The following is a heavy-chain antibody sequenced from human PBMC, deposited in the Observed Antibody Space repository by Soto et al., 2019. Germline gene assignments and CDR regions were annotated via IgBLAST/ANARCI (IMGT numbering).Heavy chain of an antibody. CDR1: LYTITSLD. CDR2: MNPNSGNT. CDR3: ARSCSSTSCYTGSPSGEDV. D-gene: IGHD2-2*02. Sequence: PAKVSCVSCLYTITSLDINCVQRATGQGVDWMGWMNPNSGNTGYAQKFQGRVTMTRNTSISTAYMELSSLRSEDTAVYYCARSCSSTSCYTGSPSGEDVCGQGTTVTVSS. J-gene: IGHJ6*02. V-gene: IGHV1-8*01.